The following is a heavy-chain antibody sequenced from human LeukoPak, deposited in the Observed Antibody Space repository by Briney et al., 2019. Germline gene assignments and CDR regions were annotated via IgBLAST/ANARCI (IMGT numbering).Heavy chain of an antibody. V-gene: IGHV4-34*01. CDR2: INHSGST. CDR1: GGSFSGYY. CDR3: ARGPTEGFDI. J-gene: IGHJ3*02. Sequence: SETLSLTCAVYGGSFSGYYWSWIRQPPGKGLEWIGEINHSGSTNYNPSLKSRVTISVVTSKNQFSLKLSSVTAADTAVYYCARGPTEGFDIWGQGTMVTVSS.